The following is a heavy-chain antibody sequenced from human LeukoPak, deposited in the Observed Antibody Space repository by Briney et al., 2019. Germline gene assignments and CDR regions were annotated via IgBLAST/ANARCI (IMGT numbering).Heavy chain of an antibody. J-gene: IGHJ4*02. CDR1: GYTFTGYY. D-gene: IGHD2/OR15-2a*01. CDR2: INPNSGGT. V-gene: IGHV1-2*02. Sequence: ASVKVSCKASGYTFTGYYMHWVRQAPGQGLEWMGWINPNSGGTNYAQKFQGRVTMTRDTSISTAYMELSSLRSEDTAVYYCAGTTILHEFDYWGQGTLVTVSP. CDR3: AGTTILHEFDY.